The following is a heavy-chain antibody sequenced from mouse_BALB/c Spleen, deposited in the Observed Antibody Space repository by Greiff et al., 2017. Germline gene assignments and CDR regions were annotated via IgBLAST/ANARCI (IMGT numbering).Heavy chain of an antibody. CDR2: ISSGGST. D-gene: IGHD2-3*01. V-gene: IGHV5-6-5*01. CDR1: GFTFSSYA. J-gene: IGHJ2*01. CDR3: ARGDGLYYFDY. Sequence: EVKLVESGGGLVKPGGSLKLSCAASGFTFSSYAMSWVRQTPEKRLEWVASISSGGSTYYPDSVKGRFTISRDNARNLLYLQMSSLRSEDTAMYYCARGDGLYYFDYWGQGTTLTVSS.